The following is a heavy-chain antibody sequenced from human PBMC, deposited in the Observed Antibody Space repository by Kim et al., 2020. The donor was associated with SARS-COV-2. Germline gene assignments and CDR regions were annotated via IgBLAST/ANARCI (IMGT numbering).Heavy chain of an antibody. Sequence: GGSLRLSCAASGFTFSSYSMNWVRQAPGKGLEWVSSISSSSSYIYYADSVKGRFTISRDNAKNSLYLQMNSLRAEDTAVYYCARYPPRCTSCSRFLNGMDVWGQGTTVTVSS. V-gene: IGHV3-21*01. CDR1: GFTFSSYS. CDR2: ISSSSSYI. D-gene: IGHD2-2*01. CDR3: ARYPPRCTSCSRFLNGMDV. J-gene: IGHJ6*02.